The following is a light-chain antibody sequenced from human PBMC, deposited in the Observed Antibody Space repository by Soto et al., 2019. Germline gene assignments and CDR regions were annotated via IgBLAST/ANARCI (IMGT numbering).Light chain of an antibody. CDR2: DSS. J-gene: IGKJ5*01. CDR3: QQRKNWPPIT. V-gene: IGKV3-11*01. CDR1: QNVDKF. Sequence: LTQSPAPWSLSPGDTVTLSCRASQNVDKFLAWYQQRPGQPPRLLIFDSSNRATGVPVRFSGSGSGTVFTLTIGSLEPEDSAVYYCQQRKNWPPITFGQGTRLEIK.